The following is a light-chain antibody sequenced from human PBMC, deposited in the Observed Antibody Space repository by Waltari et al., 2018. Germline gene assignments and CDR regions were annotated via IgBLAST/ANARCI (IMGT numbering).Light chain of an antibody. CDR1: SSNIGAGYD. V-gene: IGLV1-40*01. Sequence: QSVLTQPPSVSGAPGQRVTISCTGSSSNIGAGYDVHWYPQLPGAAPKLLIYAYSTRPSAVPDRFSGSKSGTSTSLTITGLQAEDEADYYCQSYDSSLSAVFGGGTKLTVL. CDR3: QSYDSSLSAV. CDR2: AYS. J-gene: IGLJ3*02.